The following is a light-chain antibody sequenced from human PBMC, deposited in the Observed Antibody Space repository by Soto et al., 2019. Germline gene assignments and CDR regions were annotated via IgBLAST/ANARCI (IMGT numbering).Light chain of an antibody. J-gene: IGKJ1*01. CDR2: GAS. Sequence: EVVMTQSPATLSVSPGERATLSCRASQSVNANLAWYQQKPGQAPRLLIHGASNRATGIPARFSGSGFGTECILTISSLQSEDFAVYYRQQYNTWLWTVGQGTKVEI. CDR1: QSVNAN. V-gene: IGKV3-15*01. CDR3: QQYNTWLWT.